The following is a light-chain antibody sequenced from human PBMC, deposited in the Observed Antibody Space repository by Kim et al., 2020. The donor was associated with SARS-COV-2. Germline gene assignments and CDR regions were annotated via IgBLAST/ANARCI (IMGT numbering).Light chain of an antibody. V-gene: IGLV3-25*03. CDR1: ALPEQH. J-gene: IGLJ1*01. CDR3: QSADSSGTYV. Sequence: SPGQTARITGSGDALPEQHAYWYQQKSGQAPFLVIYKDSERPSGIPERFSGSSSGTTVTLTISGVQAEDDADYYCQSADSSGTYVFGTGTKVTVL. CDR2: KDS.